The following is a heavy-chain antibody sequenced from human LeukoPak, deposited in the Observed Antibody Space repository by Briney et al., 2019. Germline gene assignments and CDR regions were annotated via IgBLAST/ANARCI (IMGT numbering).Heavy chain of an antibody. CDR2: IYYSGST. CDR3: ASRYSYGYGYYFDY. V-gene: IGHV4-59*08. CDR1: GGSISSYY. Sequence: SETLSLTCTVSGGSISSYYWSWIRQPPGKGLEWIGYIYYSGSTNYNPSLKSRVTISVDTSKNQFSLKLSSVTAADTAVYYCASRYSYGYGYYFDYWGQGTLVTVSS. J-gene: IGHJ4*02. D-gene: IGHD5-18*01.